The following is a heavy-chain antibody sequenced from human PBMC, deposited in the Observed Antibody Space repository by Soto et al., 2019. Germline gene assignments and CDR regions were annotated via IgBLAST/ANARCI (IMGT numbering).Heavy chain of an antibody. CDR1: GFTFSSYG. CDR3: ARSGYDSYRYYYYYMDV. CDR2: ISGSGGST. D-gene: IGHD5-12*01. Sequence: GGSLRLSCAASGFTFSSYGMSWVRQAPGKGLEWVSAISGSGGSTYYADSVKGRFTISRDNSKNTLYLQMNSLRAEDTAVYYCARSGYDSYRYYYYYMDVWGKGTTVTV. J-gene: IGHJ6*03. V-gene: IGHV3-23*01.